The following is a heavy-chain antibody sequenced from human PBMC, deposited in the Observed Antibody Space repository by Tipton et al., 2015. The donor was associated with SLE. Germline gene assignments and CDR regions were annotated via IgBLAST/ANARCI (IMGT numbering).Heavy chain of an antibody. V-gene: IGHV4-39*07. CDR1: SGSFSTDYYY. CDR3: ARGNHYDNYGHIRDAFDL. D-gene: IGHD3-22*01. J-gene: IGHJ3*01. Sequence: TLSLTCTVSSGSFSTDYYYWAWIRQPPGKGLEWIGSVLYSGTSYNPSLKSRVTISLDASKSQVSLKVTSVTAADTAVYFCARGNHYDNYGHIRDAFDLWGQGILVTVSA. CDR2: VLYSGT.